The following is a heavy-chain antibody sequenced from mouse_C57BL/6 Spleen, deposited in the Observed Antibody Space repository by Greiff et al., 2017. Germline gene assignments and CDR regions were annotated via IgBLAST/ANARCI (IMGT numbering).Heavy chain of an antibody. CDR1: GYTFTSYW. V-gene: IGHV1-72*01. CDR2: IDPNSGGT. D-gene: IGHD1-1*01. J-gene: IGHJ4*01. Sequence: VQLKQPGAELVKPGASVKLSCKASGYTFTSYWMHWVKQRPGRGLEWIGRIDPNSGGTKYNEKFKSKATLTVDKPSSTAYMQLSSLTSEDSAVYYCARSDLLLRPYAMDYWGQGTSVTVSS. CDR3: ARSDLLLRPYAMDY.